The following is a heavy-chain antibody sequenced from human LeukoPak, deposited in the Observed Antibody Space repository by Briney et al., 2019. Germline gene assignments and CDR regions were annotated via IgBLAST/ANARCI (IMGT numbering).Heavy chain of an antibody. J-gene: IGHJ4*02. V-gene: IGHV1-46*01. CDR1: GYTFTSYY. CDR3: ARYSSSAGDY. Sequence: GASVKVSCKASGYTFTSYYMHWVRQAPGQGLEWMGIINPNGGSTSYAQKFQRRVTMTRHTSTSTVYMELRSLRSEDTAVYYCARYSSSAGDYWGQGNLVTVSS. CDR2: INPNGGST. D-gene: IGHD6-13*01.